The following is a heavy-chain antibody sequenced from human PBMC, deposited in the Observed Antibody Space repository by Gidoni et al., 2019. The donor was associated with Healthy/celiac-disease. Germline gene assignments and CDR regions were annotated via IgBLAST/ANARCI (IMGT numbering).Heavy chain of an antibody. CDR1: GGPISSYY. Sequence: QVQLQESGPGLVKPSETLSLTCTVSGGPISSYYWSWIRQPPGKGLEWIGYIYYSGSTNYNPSLKSRVTISVDTSKNQFSLKLSSVTAADTAVYYCARRRRGSGGYNSDAFDIWGQGTMVTVSS. D-gene: IGHD5-12*01. V-gene: IGHV4-59*08. J-gene: IGHJ3*02. CDR2: IYYSGST. CDR3: ARRRRGSGGYNSDAFDI.